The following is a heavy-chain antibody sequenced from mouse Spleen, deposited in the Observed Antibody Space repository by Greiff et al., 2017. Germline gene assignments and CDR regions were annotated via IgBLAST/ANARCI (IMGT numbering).Heavy chain of an antibody. CDR3: ARPLVMDY. V-gene: IGHV5-9*04. Sequence: EVHLVESGGGLVKPGGSLKLSCAASGFTFSSYTMSWVRQTPAKRLEWVATISSGGGNTYYPDSVKGRFTISRDNARNTLYLQMSSLRSEDTAMYYCARPLVMDYWGQGTSVTVSS. CDR2: ISSGGGNT. J-gene: IGHJ4*01. CDR1: GFTFSSYT.